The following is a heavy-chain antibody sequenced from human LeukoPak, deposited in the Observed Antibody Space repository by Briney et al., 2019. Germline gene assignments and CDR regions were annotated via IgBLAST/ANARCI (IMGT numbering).Heavy chain of an antibody. J-gene: IGHJ6*02. CDR3: ARDLWFGDVGMDV. V-gene: IGHV3-53*01. D-gene: IGHD3-10*01. CDR2: IYSGGST. Sequence: PGGSLRLSCTASGFTFSSYAMNWVRQAPGKGLEWVSVIYSGGSTYYADSVKGRFTISRDNSKNTLYLQMNSLRAEDTAVYYCARDLWFGDVGMDVWGQGTTVTVSS. CDR1: GFTFSSYA.